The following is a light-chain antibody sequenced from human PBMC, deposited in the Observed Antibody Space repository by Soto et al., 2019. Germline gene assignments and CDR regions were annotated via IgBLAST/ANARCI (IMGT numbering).Light chain of an antibody. V-gene: IGLV2-11*01. Sequence: QSALTQPRSVSGSPGQSVSISCTGTSSDVGRYSYVSWYQQHPGKAPKLMIYDVSERPSGVPDRFSGSKSGNTASLTISGLQAEDEADYYCCSYVGARTYVFGTGTKVTVL. CDR3: CSYVGARTYV. J-gene: IGLJ1*01. CDR1: SSDVGRYSY. CDR2: DVS.